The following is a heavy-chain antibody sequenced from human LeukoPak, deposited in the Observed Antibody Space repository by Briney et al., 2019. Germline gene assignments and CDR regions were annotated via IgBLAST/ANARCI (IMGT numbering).Heavy chain of an antibody. CDR3: ARDRDIVVPDYGMDV. CDR1: GFTFSSYG. J-gene: IGHJ6*02. Sequence: GGSLRLSCAASGFTFSSYGMHWVRQAPGKGLEWVAVIWYNGSNKYYADSVKGRFTISRDNSKNTLYLQMNSLGAEDTAVYYCARDRDIVVPDYGMDVWGQGTTVTVSS. V-gene: IGHV3-33*01. D-gene: IGHD2-2*01. CDR2: IWYNGSNK.